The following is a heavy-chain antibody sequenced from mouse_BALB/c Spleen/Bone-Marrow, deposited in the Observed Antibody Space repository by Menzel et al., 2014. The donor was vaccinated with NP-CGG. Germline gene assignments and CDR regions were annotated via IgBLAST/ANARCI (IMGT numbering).Heavy chain of an antibody. CDR3: ARNYDYDAYYFDY. V-gene: IGHV2-2*02. J-gene: IGHJ2*02. CDR1: GFSFTTYG. Sequence: QVQLKQSGPGLVQPSQSLSITCTVSGFSFTTYGIHWIRQSPGKGLEWLGVILSGGSSDYNAAFISRVSINKDNSKSQVFFKMNSLQANDTAIYYCARNYDYDAYYFDYWGQGTFITVSS. D-gene: IGHD2-4*01. CDR2: ILSGGSS.